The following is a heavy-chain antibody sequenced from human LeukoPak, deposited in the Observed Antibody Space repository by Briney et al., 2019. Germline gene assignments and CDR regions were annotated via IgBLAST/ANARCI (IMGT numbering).Heavy chain of an antibody. CDR2: ISSSSSYI. J-gene: IGHJ4*02. CDR1: GFTFSSYS. CDR3: ARLYSSGWRYFDY. D-gene: IGHD6-19*01. V-gene: IGHV3-21*01. Sequence: PGGSLRLSCAASGFTFSSYSMNWVRQAPGKGLEWVSSISSSSSYIYYADSVKGRFTISRDNAKNSLYLQMNSLRAGDTAVYYCARLYSSGWRYFDYWGQGTLVTVSS.